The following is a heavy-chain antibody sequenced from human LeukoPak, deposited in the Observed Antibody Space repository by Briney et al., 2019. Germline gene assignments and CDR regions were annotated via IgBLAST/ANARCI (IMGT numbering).Heavy chain of an antibody. CDR1: GGSISSSNW. CDR2: IYHSGST. V-gene: IGHV4-4*02. Sequence: PSETLSLTCAVSGGSISSSNWWSWVRQPPGKGLEWIGEIYHSGSTNYNPSLKSRVTISVDKSKNQFSLKLSSVTAADTAVYYCARDLPIRTTVVMDVNWFDPWGQGTLVTVSS. D-gene: IGHD4-23*01. CDR3: ARDLPIRTTVVMDVNWFDP. J-gene: IGHJ5*02.